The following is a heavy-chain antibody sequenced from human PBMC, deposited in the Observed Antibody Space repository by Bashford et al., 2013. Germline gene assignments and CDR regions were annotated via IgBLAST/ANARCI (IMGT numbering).Heavy chain of an antibody. V-gene: IGHV1-69*05. J-gene: IGHJ4*02. CDR1: GGTFSSYA. Sequence: SVKVSCKASGGTFSSYAIRLGATGPLDKGVEWMGGIIPIFGTANYAQKLQGRVTMTTDTSTSTAYMELRSLRSDDTAMYYCARQGSSGWYFDDYWGQGTLVTVSS. CDR2: IIPIFGTA. D-gene: IGHD6-19*01. CDR3: ARQGSSGWYFDDY.